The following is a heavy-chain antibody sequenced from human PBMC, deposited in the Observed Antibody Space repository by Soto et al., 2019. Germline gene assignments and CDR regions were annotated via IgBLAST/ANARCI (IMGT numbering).Heavy chain of an antibody. J-gene: IGHJ3*02. CDR3: ARGYCSSTSCYAFDI. CDR1: GGTFSSYT. D-gene: IGHD2-2*01. CDR2: IIPILGIA. V-gene: IGHV1-69*02. Sequence: QVQLVQSGAEVKKPGSSVKVSCKASGGTFSSYTISWVRQAPGQGLEWMGRIIPILGIANYAQKFQGRVTITADKSTSTAYMELSSLRSEDTAVYYCARGYCSSTSCYAFDIWGQGTVVTVSS.